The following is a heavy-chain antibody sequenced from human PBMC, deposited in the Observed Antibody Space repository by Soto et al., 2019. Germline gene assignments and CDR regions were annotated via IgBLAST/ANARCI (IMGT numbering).Heavy chain of an antibody. CDR2: ISSSSRTI. CDR3: ARDGYGDYLFDF. D-gene: IGHD4-17*01. CDR1: GFTFSYS. J-gene: IGHJ4*02. V-gene: IGHV3-48*01. Sequence: GGSLRLSCAASGFTFSYSINWVRQAPGKGLEWISYISSSSRTIYYADSVKGRFTISRDNAKNSMYLQMNSLRAEDTAVYYCARDGYGDYLFDFWGQGTLVTVSS.